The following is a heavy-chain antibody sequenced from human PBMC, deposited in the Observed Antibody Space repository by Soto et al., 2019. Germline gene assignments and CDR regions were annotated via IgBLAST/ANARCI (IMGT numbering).Heavy chain of an antibody. CDR1: GGSIIGYS. V-gene: IGHV4-59*01. J-gene: IGHJ4*02. CDR2: FYHSGNT. D-gene: IGHD6-13*01. Sequence: SETLSLTCIVSGGSIIGYSWSWIRQPPGKGLEWIGHFYHSGNTNYNPSLKSRVTMSVDTSENQFSLKLSSLTTADTALYYCARGSSSWTYFDYWGQGTLVTVS. CDR3: ARGSSSWTYFDY.